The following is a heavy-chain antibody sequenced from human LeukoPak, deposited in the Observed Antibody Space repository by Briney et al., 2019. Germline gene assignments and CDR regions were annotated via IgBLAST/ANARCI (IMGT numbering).Heavy chain of an antibody. J-gene: IGHJ4*02. CDR2: INPNSGGT. Sequence: ASVKVSCKASGYSFTAYYMHWVRQAPGQGLEWMGWINPNSGGTNYAQKFQGRVTMTRDTSITTAYMEMSRLRSDDTAVYYCARVSKGGSYSYWGQGTLVTVSS. CDR3: ARVSKGGSYSY. D-gene: IGHD3-10*01. CDR1: GYSFTAYY. V-gene: IGHV1-2*02.